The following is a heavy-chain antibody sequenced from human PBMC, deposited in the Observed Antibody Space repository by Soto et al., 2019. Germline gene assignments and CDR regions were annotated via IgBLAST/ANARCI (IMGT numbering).Heavy chain of an antibody. D-gene: IGHD3-22*01. J-gene: IGHJ4*02. CDR2: IIPILGIA. CDR3: ARDLHYYDSSGYDY. Sequence: SVKVSCKASGGTFSSYTISWVRQAPGQGLEWMGRIIPILGIANYAQKFQGRVTITADKSTSTAYMELSSLRSEDTAVYYCARDLHYYDSSGYDYWGQGTLVTVS. V-gene: IGHV1-69*04. CDR1: GGTFSSYT.